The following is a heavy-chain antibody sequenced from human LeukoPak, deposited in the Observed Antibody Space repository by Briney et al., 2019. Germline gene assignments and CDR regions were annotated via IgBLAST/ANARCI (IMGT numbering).Heavy chain of an antibody. CDR2: ISTSSIYI. CDR3: ARDATYCAGGSCSRFDP. Sequence: GGSLRLSCAASGFTFSSYSMNWVRQAPGKGLEWVSSISTSSIYIYYADSVKGRFTISRDNAKNSLYLQMNSLRAEDTALYYCARDATYCAGGSCSRFDPWGQGILVTVSS. V-gene: IGHV3-21*01. J-gene: IGHJ5*02. D-gene: IGHD2-15*01. CDR1: GFTFSSYS.